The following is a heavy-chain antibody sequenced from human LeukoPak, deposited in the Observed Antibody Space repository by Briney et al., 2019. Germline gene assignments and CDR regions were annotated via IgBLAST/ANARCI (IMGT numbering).Heavy chain of an antibody. D-gene: IGHD2/OR15-2a*01. Sequence: GGSLRLSCAASGFTFSSYAMSWVRQAPGKGLEWVSAISGSGGSTYYADSVKGRFTISRDNAKNSLYLQMNSLRAEDTAVYYCARLKADYLEPRIDYWGQGTLVTVSS. J-gene: IGHJ4*02. CDR2: ISGSGGST. CDR3: ARLKADYLEPRIDY. V-gene: IGHV3-23*01. CDR1: GFTFSSYA.